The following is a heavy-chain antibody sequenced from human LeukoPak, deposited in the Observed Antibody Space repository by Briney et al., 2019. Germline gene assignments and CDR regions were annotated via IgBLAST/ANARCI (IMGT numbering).Heavy chain of an antibody. J-gene: IGHJ4*02. V-gene: IGHV3-48*04. CDR3: ARGPWGQHLDY. Sequence: PGGSLRLSCAASGFTFSSYSMNWVRQAPGKGLEWVSYISSSSSTIYCADSVKGRFTISRDNAKNSLYLQMNSLRAEDTAVYYCARGPWGQHLDYWGQGTLVTASS. CDR1: GFTFSSYS. D-gene: IGHD7-27*01. CDR2: ISSSSSTI.